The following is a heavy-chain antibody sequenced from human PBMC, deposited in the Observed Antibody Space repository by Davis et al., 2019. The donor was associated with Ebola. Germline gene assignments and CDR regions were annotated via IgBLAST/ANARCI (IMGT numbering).Heavy chain of an antibody. D-gene: IGHD3-10*01. CDR3: AKRVGLVRGVIRNDYYYYGVDV. J-gene: IGHJ6*04. CDR1: GFTFTNYA. Sequence: GGSLRLSCAASGFTFTNYAMTWVRQAPGKGLEWLSLISAGGNTYYADSVKGRCTISRDNSKNTLYLQLNSLRVEDTAVYYCAKRVGLVRGVIRNDYYYYGVDVWGKGTTVTVSS. CDR2: ISAGGNT. V-gene: IGHV3-23*01.